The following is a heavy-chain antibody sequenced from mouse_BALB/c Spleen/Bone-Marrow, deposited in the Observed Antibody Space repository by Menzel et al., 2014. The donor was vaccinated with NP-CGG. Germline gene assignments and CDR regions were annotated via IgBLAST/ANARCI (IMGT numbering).Heavy chain of an antibody. CDR3: APYYYGRWFAN. D-gene: IGHD1-1*01. J-gene: IGHJ3*01. CDR2: IDPANGNT. CDR1: GFNIKDTY. V-gene: IGHV14-3*02. Sequence: VQLQQSGAELVKPGASVKLSCTASGFNIKDTYMHWVKQRPEQGLEWIGRIDPANGNTKYDPKFQGKATITADTSSNTAYLQLSSLTSEDTAVYYCAPYYYGRWFANWGQGTLVTVSA.